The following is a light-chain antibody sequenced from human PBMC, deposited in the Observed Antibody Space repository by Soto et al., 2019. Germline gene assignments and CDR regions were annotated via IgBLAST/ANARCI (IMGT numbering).Light chain of an antibody. V-gene: IGKV2-30*01. J-gene: IGKJ2*01. CDR3: MQGRPWPYT. CDR2: RVS. Sequence: DIVMTQAPLSLPVTLGQSASISCRSSQGLVYSDGNTYLSWYHQRPGQSPRRLIYRVSNRESGVPDRFSGSGSGTDFPFTISRVQAGDVGVYCRMQGRPWPYTVGQGTKREIK. CDR1: QGLVYSDGNTY.